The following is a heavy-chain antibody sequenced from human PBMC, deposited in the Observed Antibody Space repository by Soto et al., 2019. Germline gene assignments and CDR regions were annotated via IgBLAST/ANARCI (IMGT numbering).Heavy chain of an antibody. Sequence: GGSLRLSCAASGFIASNYAMSWVRQAPGKGLEWVSGFSGSGGATFYADSVKGRFTISRDSSKNTIYLQMDRLRADDTAVYYCAKAVGDYWGRGTLVTVSS. CDR1: GFIASNYA. J-gene: IGHJ4*02. D-gene: IGHD1-26*01. CDR2: FSGSGGAT. CDR3: AKAVGDY. V-gene: IGHV3-23*01.